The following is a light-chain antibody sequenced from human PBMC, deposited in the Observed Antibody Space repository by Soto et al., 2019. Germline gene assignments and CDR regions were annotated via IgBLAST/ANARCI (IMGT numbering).Light chain of an antibody. J-gene: IGKJ1*01. Sequence: VLTQSPATPSLSPGETATLSCRPSRSVSSDLAWYQQKAGQAPRLLIYDASNRATGVPARFSGSGSGTDFTLTISSLESEDFAFYYCQQRNNWPWTFGQGTKVEIK. CDR2: DAS. CDR1: RSVSSD. CDR3: QQRNNWPWT. V-gene: IGKV3-11*01.